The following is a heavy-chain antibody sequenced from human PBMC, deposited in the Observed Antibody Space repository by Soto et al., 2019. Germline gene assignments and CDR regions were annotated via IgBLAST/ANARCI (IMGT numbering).Heavy chain of an antibody. CDR1: GFTFSSYA. CDR3: AKDAGITMIVVVSDY. CDR2: ISGSGGST. D-gene: IGHD3-22*01. Sequence: EVQLSESGGSVVQPGGSLRLSGAASGFTFSSYAMSWVRQAPGKGLEWVSAISGSGGSTYYADSVKGRFTISRDNSKNTLYLQMNSLRAEDTAVYYCAKDAGITMIVVVSDYWGQGTLVTVSS. V-gene: IGHV3-23*01. J-gene: IGHJ4*02.